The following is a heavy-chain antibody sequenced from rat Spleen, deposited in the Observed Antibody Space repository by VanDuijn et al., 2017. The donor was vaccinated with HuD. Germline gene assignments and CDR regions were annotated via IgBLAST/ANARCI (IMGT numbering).Heavy chain of an antibody. D-gene: IGHD1-5*01. Sequence: QVQLMESGPGLVQPSQTLSLTCTVSGFSLTSYTVSWVRQPPGKGLEWIAAISSGGSTYYNSALKSRLSISRDTSKSQVFLKMNSLQTDDTGTYYCTRDENRYNPYYVMDAWGQGTSVTVSA. CDR1: GFSLTSYT. CDR2: ISSGGST. J-gene: IGHJ4*01. CDR3: TRDENRYNPYYVMDA. V-gene: IGHV2-6*01.